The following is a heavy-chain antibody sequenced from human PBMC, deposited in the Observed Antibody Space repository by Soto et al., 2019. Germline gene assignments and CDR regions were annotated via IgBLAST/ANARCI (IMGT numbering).Heavy chain of an antibody. Sequence: QTGGSLRLSCAASGLTISRDAMSWVRQAPGKGLEWVAAISDRGDTTHYADSVKGRFTISRDTSKNTLYLQMNTLRAEDTAVYYCAKDKPGTTSFDYWGRGTLVTVSS. CDR2: ISDRGDTT. CDR1: GLTISRDA. J-gene: IGHJ4*02. V-gene: IGHV3-23*01. D-gene: IGHD1-1*01. CDR3: AKDKPGTTSFDY.